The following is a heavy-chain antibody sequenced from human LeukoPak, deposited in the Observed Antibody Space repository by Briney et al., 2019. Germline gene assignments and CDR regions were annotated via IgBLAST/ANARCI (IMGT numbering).Heavy chain of an antibody. V-gene: IGHV4-34*01. CDR3: AREPYYYGSGSYYSFDY. CDR2: INNSGST. Sequence: PSETLSLTCAVYGGSFSGYYWSWVRQPPGKGLEWMGEINNSGSTNYNPSLKSRVTISVDTSQIQLSLKMSSVTAADTAVYYCAREPYYYGSGSYYSFDYWGQGTLVTVSS. CDR1: GGSFSGYY. J-gene: IGHJ4*02. D-gene: IGHD3-10*01.